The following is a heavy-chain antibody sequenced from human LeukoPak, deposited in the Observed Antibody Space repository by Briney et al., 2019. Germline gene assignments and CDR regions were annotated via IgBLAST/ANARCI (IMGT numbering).Heavy chain of an antibody. CDR2: INPNSGGT. Sequence: ASVKVSCKASGYTFTGYYMHWVRQAPGQGLEWMGRINPNSGGTNYAQKFQGRVTMTRDTSISTAYMELSRLRSGDTAVYYCAREGYYYYYMDVWGKGTTVTVSS. V-gene: IGHV1-2*06. J-gene: IGHJ6*03. CDR1: GYTFTGYY. CDR3: AREGYYYYYMDV.